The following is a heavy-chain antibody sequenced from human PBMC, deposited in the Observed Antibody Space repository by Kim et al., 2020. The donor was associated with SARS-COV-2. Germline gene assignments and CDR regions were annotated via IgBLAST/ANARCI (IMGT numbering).Heavy chain of an antibody. J-gene: IGHJ4*02. V-gene: IGHV3-21*01. CDR3: AREGYTVTFDY. Sequence: IYYADSVKGRFTISRDNSKNSLYLQMNSLRAEDTAVYYCAREGYTVTFDYWGQGTLVTVSS. CDR2: I. D-gene: IGHD4-17*01.